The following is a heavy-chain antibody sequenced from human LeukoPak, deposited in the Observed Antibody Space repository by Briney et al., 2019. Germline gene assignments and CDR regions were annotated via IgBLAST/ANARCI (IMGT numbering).Heavy chain of an antibody. Sequence: SGGCMRLSCAASGSTFSGYAMSWVRQAPGKGLEWVSAISGSGGSTYYAVSVKGRFTISRDNSKNTLYLQMNSLRAEDTAVYYFAKAQAKTTHFMIVVVINGSPLDYWGQGTLVTVSS. CDR2: ISGSGGST. J-gene: IGHJ4*02. V-gene: IGHV3-23*01. CDR1: GSTFSGYA. D-gene: IGHD3-22*01. CDR3: AKAQAKTTHFMIVVVINGSPLDY.